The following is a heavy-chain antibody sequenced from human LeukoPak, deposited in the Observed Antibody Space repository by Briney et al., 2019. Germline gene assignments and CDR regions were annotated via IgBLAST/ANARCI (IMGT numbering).Heavy chain of an antibody. J-gene: IGHJ4*02. CDR3: ARVGDRGRYHSSSWPDY. D-gene: IGHD6-13*01. CDR2: IYYSGST. V-gene: IGHV4-59*08. CDR1: GGSISSYY. Sequence: SETLSLTCTVSGGSISSYYWSWIRQPPGKGLEWIGYIYYSGSTNYNPSLKSRVTISVDTSKNQFSLKLSAVTAADTAVYYCARVGDRGRYHSSSWPDYWGQGTLVTVSS.